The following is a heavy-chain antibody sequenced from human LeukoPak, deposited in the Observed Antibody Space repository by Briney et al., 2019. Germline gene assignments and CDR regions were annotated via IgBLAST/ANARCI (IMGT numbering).Heavy chain of an antibody. CDR2: MNPTSGNT. CDR1: GYTFTSYD. Sequence: ASVNVSCKASGYTFTSYDINWERQATGQGLEWMGWMNPTSGNTGYAQEFRGRVTITMSPSISTAYMELSSLRSEDTAVYYCARVMTTVTTSDYWGQGTLVTVSS. CDR3: ARVMTTVTTSDY. V-gene: IGHV1-8*03. D-gene: IGHD4-17*01. J-gene: IGHJ4*02.